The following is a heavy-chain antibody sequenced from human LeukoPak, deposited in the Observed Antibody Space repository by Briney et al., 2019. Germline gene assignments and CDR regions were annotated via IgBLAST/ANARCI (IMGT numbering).Heavy chain of an antibody. CDR1: GYTLTELS. CDR3: ATSPVYDILTGYYY. Sequence: ASVKVSCKVSGYTLTELSMHWVRQAPGKGLEWMGGFDPEDGETIYAQKFQGRVTMTEGTSTDTAYMELSSLRSEDTAVYYCATSPVYDILTGYYYWGQGTLVTVSS. D-gene: IGHD3-9*01. V-gene: IGHV1-24*01. CDR2: FDPEDGET. J-gene: IGHJ4*02.